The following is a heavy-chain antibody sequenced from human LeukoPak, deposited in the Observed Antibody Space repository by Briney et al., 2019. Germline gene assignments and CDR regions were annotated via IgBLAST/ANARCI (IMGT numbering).Heavy chain of an antibody. Sequence: GGSLRLSCAASGFTFSSYGMSWVRQAPGKGLEWVSVIYSGGGTNYADSVKGRFTISRDKSKNTLYLQMNSLRAEDTAVYYCASSYEYGSGSYYDWGQGTLVTVSS. D-gene: IGHD3-10*01. CDR3: ASSYEYGSGSYYD. J-gene: IGHJ4*02. V-gene: IGHV3-66*01. CDR1: GFTFSSYG. CDR2: IYSGGGT.